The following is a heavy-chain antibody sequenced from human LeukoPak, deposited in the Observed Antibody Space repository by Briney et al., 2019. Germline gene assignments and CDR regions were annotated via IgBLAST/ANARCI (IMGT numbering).Heavy chain of an antibody. J-gene: IGHJ4*02. Sequence: SETLSLTCTVSGGSISSSSYYWGWIRQPPGKGLEWIGSIYYSGSTYYNPSLKSRVTISVDTSKNQFSLKLSSVTAADTAVYYCASGGYSSSLDYWGQGTLVTVSS. CDR3: ASGGYSSSLDY. D-gene: IGHD6-13*01. CDR1: GGSISSSSYY. V-gene: IGHV4-39*07. CDR2: IYYSGST.